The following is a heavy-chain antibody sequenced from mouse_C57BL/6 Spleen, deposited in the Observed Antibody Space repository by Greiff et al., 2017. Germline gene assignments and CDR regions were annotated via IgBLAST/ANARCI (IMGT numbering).Heavy chain of an antibody. J-gene: IGHJ4*01. CDR1: GYTFTDYN. V-gene: IGHV1-18*01. D-gene: IGHD2-4*01. CDR2: INPNNGGT. CDR3: ARHEDYDLYYARDY. Sequence: EVQLHQSGPELVKPGASVKIPCKASGYTFTDYNMDWVKQSHGKSLEWIGDINPNNGGTIYNQKFKGTATLTVDKSSSPAYMELRRRTSEDTAVYYCARHEDYDLYYARDYWGQGTSVTVSS.